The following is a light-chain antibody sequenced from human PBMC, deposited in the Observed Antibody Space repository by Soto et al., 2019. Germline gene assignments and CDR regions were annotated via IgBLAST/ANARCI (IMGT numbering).Light chain of an antibody. CDR2: GAS. V-gene: IGKV3-20*01. J-gene: IGKJ1*01. CDR1: QSVRSNF. CDR3: QQYGSALQT. Sequence: EIVLTQSPGTLSLSPGERVTLSCRASQSVRSNFLAWYQQRPGQAPRLLIYGASSRATGIPDGFSGSGSGTDFTLIISRLEPEDCAVYYCQQYGSALQTFGQGTKVDIK.